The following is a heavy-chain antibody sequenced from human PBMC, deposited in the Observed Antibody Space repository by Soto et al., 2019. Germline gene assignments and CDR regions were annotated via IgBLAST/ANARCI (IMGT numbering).Heavy chain of an antibody. D-gene: IGHD3-3*01. CDR1: GFTFSSYA. Sequence: GGSLRLSCSASGFTFSSYAMHWVRQAPGKGLEYVSAISSNGGSTYYADSVKGRFTISRDNSKNTLYLQMSSLRAEDTAVYYCVKDPGGGGTYYVFWSAHSVHFGYWGQGTLVTVSS. CDR2: ISSNGGST. J-gene: IGHJ4*02. CDR3: VKDPGGGGTYYVFWSAHSVHFGY. V-gene: IGHV3-64D*08.